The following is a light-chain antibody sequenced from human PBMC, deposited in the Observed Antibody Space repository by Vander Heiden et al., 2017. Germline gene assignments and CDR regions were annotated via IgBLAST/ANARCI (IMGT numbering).Light chain of an antibody. V-gene: IGLV1-51*02. Sequence: QSVFTQPPSVSAAPGQKVTISCSGSSSNIGNNYVSWYQQLPGAAPKLLIYENKKRPSGVPDRFSGSKSGTSATLGISGLQTGDEADYYCGTWDNALSAYVAFGGGTKVTVL. CDR1: SSNIGNNY. J-gene: IGLJ2*01. CDR3: GTWDNALSAYVA. CDR2: ENK.